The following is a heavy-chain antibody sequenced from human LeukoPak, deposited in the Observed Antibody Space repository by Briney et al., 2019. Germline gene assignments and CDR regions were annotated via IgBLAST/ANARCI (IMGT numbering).Heavy chain of an antibody. D-gene: IGHD6-13*01. V-gene: IGHV4-39*07. Sequence: SETLSLTCTVSGGSISSSSYYWGRIRQPPGKGLEWIGSIYYSGSTYYNPSLKSRVTISVDTSKNQFSLKLSSVTAADTAVYYCARVKYRSSWYEGDWFDPWGQGTLVTVSS. CDR1: GGSISSSSYY. J-gene: IGHJ5*02. CDR2: IYYSGST. CDR3: ARVKYRSSWYEGDWFDP.